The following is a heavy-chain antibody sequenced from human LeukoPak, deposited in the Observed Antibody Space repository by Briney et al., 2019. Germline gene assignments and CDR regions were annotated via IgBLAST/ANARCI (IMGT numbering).Heavy chain of an antibody. Sequence: EAGGSLRLSCAASGFTLSSYAMSWVRQAPGKGLEWVSAISGSGGSTYYADSVKGRFTISRDNSKNTLYLQMNSLRAEDTAVYYCAKIGYYYDSSGYYYFDYWGQGTLVTVSS. J-gene: IGHJ4*02. CDR1: GFTLSSYA. CDR3: AKIGYYYDSSGYYYFDY. V-gene: IGHV3-23*01. CDR2: ISGSGGST. D-gene: IGHD3-22*01.